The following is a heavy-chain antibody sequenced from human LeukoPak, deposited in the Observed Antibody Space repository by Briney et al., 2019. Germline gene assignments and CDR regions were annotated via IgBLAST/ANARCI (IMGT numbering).Heavy chain of an antibody. V-gene: IGHV1-2*02. CDR3: ARGAFYYDSSGSPDI. D-gene: IGHD3-22*01. J-gene: IGHJ3*02. CDR1: GYTFTGYY. CDR2: INPNSGGT. Sequence: ASVKVSCKASGYTFTGYYIHWVRQASGQGLERMGWINPNSGGTNYAQKFQGRVTMTRDTSISTAYMDLSGLRYDDTAVYYCARGAFYYDSSGSPDIWGQGTMVTVSS.